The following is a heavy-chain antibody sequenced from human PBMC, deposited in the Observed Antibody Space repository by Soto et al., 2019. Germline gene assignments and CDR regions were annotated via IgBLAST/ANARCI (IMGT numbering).Heavy chain of an antibody. Sequence: SLRLSCAASGFTFSSFAMSWVRQAPGKGLEWVSAISRSGDNTLYADSVKGRFTISRDNTKNTLYLQMNSLRAEDTALYFCAKGGYNYGLDPWGQGTLVTVSS. CDR2: ISRSGDNT. V-gene: IGHV3-23*01. CDR1: GFTFSSFA. CDR3: AKGGYNYGLDP. D-gene: IGHD5-18*01. J-gene: IGHJ5*02.